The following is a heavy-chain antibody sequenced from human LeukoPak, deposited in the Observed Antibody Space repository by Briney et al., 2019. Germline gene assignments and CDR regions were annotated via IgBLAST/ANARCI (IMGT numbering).Heavy chain of an antibody. CDR2: ISYDGSNK. CDR1: GFTFSSYG. V-gene: IGHV3-30*18. D-gene: IGHD5-12*01. J-gene: IGHJ4*02. Sequence: GGSLRLSCAASGFTFSSYGMHWVRQAPGKGLEWVAVISYDGSNKYYADSVKGRFTISRDNSKNTLYLQMNSLRAEDTAVYYCAKDSGYSGYTGPGYFDYWGQGTLVTVSS. CDR3: AKDSGYSGYTGPGYFDY.